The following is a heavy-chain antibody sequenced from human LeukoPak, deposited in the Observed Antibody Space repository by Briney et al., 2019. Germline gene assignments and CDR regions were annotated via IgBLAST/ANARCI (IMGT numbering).Heavy chain of an antibody. V-gene: IGHV3-74*01. CDR1: GFTFSSYW. CDR2: INSDGSST. CDR3: AREEVGYCSSTSCYGVGYYYYGMDV. D-gene: IGHD2-2*01. Sequence: GGSLRLSCAASGFTFSSYWMHWVRQAPGKGLVWVSRINSDGSSTSYADSVKGRFTISRENAKNTLYLQMNSLRAEDTAVYYGAREEVGYCSSTSCYGVGYYYYGMDVWGQGTTVTVSS. J-gene: IGHJ6*02.